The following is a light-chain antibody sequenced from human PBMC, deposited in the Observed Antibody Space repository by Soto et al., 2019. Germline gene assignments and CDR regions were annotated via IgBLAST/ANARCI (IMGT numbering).Light chain of an antibody. Sequence: QSALTQPASVSRSPGQSITISCTGTSSDVGGYRYVSWYQQHPGKAPKLMISEVSNRPSGVSDRFSGSKSGNTASLTISGLQAEDEADYYCSSYTSSTTLVFGTGTKLTVL. J-gene: IGLJ1*01. CDR3: SSYTSSTTLV. CDR1: SSDVGGYRY. CDR2: EVS. V-gene: IGLV2-14*01.